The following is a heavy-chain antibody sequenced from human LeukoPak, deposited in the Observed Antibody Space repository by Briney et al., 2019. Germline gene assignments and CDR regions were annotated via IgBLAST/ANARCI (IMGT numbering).Heavy chain of an antibody. CDR2: IYYSGST. Sequence: PSETLSLTCTVSGGSISSGDHYWGWIRQPPGKGLEWIGYIYYSGSTYYNPSLKSRITISIATSKNQFSLKMTSVTAADTAVYYCARETTLPLNWFDPWGQGTLVTVSS. CDR3: ARETTLPLNWFDP. J-gene: IGHJ5*02. V-gene: IGHV4-30-4*08. CDR1: GGSISSGDHY. D-gene: IGHD1-7*01.